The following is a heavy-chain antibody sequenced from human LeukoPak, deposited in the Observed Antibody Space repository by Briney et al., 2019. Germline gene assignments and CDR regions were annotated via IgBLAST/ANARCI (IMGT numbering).Heavy chain of an antibody. CDR1: GGSFSGYY. CDR3: ARAEVPYYDSSGDEDY. V-gene: IGHV4-34*01. J-gene: IGHJ4*02. CDR2: INHSGST. D-gene: IGHD3-22*01. Sequence: SETLSLTCAVYGGSFSGYYWSWIRQPPGKGLEWIGEINHSGSTNYNPSLKSRVTISVDTSKNQFSLKLSSVTAADTAVYYCARAEVPYYDSSGDEDYWGQGTLVTVSS.